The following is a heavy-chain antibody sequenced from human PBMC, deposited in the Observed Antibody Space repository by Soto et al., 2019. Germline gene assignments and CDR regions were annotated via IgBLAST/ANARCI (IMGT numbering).Heavy chain of an antibody. V-gene: IGHV3-15*07. D-gene: IGHD5-18*01. J-gene: IGHJ4*03. CDR3: RTDLSYGYISSH. CDR2: IKSKMDGGTT. CDR1: GFSFVNAW. Sequence: EVHLVESGGGFIKPGGSLRLSCAASGFSFVNAWMNWVRQAPGQGLERVGRIKSKMDGGTTDSAAPVKGRITTSRDDSTTTLYLQMTCLKADDAAVYYVRTDLSYGYISSHWGQGALGAVS.